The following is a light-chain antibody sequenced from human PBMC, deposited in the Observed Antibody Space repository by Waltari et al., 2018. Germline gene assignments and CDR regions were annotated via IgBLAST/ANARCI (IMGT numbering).Light chain of an antibody. CDR2: EVS. J-gene: IGLJ1*01. CDR1: SSDVGGYNY. V-gene: IGLV2-14*01. CDR3: SSYPSSSTLV. Sequence: QYALTQPASVSGSPGQSITIPCTGTSSDVGGYNYVSWYQQYPGKAPKLMIYEVSNRPSGVSKRFSGSKSGNTASLTISGLQAEDEADYYCSSYPSSSTLVFGTGTKVTVL.